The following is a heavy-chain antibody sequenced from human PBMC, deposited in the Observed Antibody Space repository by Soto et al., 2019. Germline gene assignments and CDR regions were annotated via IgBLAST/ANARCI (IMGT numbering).Heavy chain of an antibody. CDR1: GGSVSSGSYY. CDR3: ERDPAP. V-gene: IGHV4-31*03. Sequence: PSETLSLTCTVSGGSVSSGSYYWSWIRQHPGKGLEWIGYIYNSGTTYYNPSLKSRVTISVDTSKNQYSLKLTSVTAADTAVYYCERDPAPWGQGTLVTVSS. J-gene: IGHJ5*02. CDR2: IYNSGTT.